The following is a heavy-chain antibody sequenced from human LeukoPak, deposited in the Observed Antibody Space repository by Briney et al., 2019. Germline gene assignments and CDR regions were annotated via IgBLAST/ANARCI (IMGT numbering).Heavy chain of an antibody. J-gene: IGHJ6*03. CDR1: GFSFSNYW. D-gene: IGHD5-24*01. V-gene: IGHV3-74*01. Sequence: GGSLRLSCAASGFSFSNYWMNWVREVPEKGLEWVSRIKSDGTGATYAGSVNGRFTISRDNAENTLYLQMNSLRAEDTAIYYCARDRDGPNYYMDVWGKGTTVTVSS. CDR2: IKSDGTGA. CDR3: ARDRDGPNYYMDV.